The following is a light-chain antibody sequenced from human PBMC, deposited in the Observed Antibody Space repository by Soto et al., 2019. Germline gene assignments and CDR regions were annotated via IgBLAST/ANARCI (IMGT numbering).Light chain of an antibody. CDR1: QSVSSN. CDR3: QQYTIYPIT. CDR2: DAS. Sequence: EIVVYQSPGTVSLSTGEGATLSCRASQSVSSNLAWYQQKPGQAPRLLIYDASSRATGIPARFSGSGSGTDFTLTISRLEPDDFATYYCQQYTIYPITFCQGTRLEIK. V-gene: IGKV3-20*01. J-gene: IGKJ5*01.